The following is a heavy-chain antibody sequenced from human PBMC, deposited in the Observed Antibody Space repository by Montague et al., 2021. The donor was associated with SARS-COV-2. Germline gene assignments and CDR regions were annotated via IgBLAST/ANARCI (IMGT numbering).Heavy chain of an antibody. CDR2: INRDGSVK. V-gene: IGHV3-7*03. CDR3: ARDTTYNTGIYYDAFDV. Sequence: SLRLSCAASGFALNSYWMTWVRQAPGKGLEWVANINRDGSVKHFVDSVEGRFTISRDNAKNSLYLLMNSLRLEDTAVYYCARDTTYNTGIYYDAFDVWGRGTMVTVSS. CDR1: GFALNSYW. J-gene: IGHJ3*01. D-gene: IGHD1-26*01.